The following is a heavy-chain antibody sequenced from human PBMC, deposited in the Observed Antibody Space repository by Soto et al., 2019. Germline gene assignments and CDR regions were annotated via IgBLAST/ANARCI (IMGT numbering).Heavy chain of an antibody. CDR3: AKTGRARTIFGVVIRRGPSNYYYYMDV. D-gene: IGHD3-3*01. CDR2: ISGSGGST. Sequence: GGSLRLSCAASGFTFSSYAMSWVRQAPGKGLEWVSAISGSGGSTYYADSVKGRFTISRDNSKNTLYLQMNSLRAEDTAVYYCAKTGRARTIFGVVIRRGPSNYYYYMDVWGKGTTVTVSS. CDR1: GFTFSSYA. J-gene: IGHJ6*03. V-gene: IGHV3-23*01.